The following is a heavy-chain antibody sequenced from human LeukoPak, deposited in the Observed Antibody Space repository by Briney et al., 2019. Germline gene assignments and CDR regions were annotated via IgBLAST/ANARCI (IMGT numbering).Heavy chain of an antibody. Sequence: GGSLRLSCAASGFTFSDYYMSWIRQAPGKGLEWVSYISSSGSTIYYADSVKGRFTISRDNSKNTLYLQMNSLRAEDTAVYYCARVNSGSSSHFDYWGQGTLVTVSS. CDR3: ARVNSGSSSHFDY. D-gene: IGHD1-26*01. CDR2: ISSSGSTI. V-gene: IGHV3-11*04. CDR1: GFTFSDYY. J-gene: IGHJ4*02.